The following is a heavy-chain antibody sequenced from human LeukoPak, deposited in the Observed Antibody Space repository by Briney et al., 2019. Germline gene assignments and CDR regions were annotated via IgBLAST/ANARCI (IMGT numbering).Heavy chain of an antibody. D-gene: IGHD1-1*01. J-gene: IGHJ4*02. V-gene: IGHV3-15*01. CDR3: HPEENGMD. CDR2: IKTNAAGGAT. CDR1: GLTFSNAW. Sequence: KTGGSLRLSCAVSGLTFSNAWMTWVRQPPGKGLEWVGRIKTNAAGGATDYAAPVKGRFTISRDDSKNTLYLQMSSLKTEDTAVYYCHPEENGMDWGQGILVTVSS.